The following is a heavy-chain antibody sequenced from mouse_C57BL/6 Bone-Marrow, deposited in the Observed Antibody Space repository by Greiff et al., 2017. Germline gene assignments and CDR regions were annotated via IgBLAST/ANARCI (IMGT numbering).Heavy chain of an antibody. D-gene: IGHD1-1*01. CDR3: ARKYYDGGGGAMDY. Sequence: EVQGVESGGGLVQPGGSLKLSCAASGFTFSDYYMYWVRQTPEKRLEWVAYISNGGGSTYYPDTVKGRFTISRDNAKNTLYLQMSRLKSEDTAMYYCARKYYDGGGGAMDYWGQGTSVTVSS. V-gene: IGHV5-12*01. CDR2: ISNGGGST. CDR1: GFTFSDYY. J-gene: IGHJ4*01.